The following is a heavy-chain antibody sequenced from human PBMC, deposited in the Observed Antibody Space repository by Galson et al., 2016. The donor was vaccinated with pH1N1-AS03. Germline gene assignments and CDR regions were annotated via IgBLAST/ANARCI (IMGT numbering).Heavy chain of an antibody. CDR1: GFPFSNYW. Sequence: SLRLSCAGAGFPFSNYWMSWVRQAPGKGLEWVANMKEDGKEIYYVDSVKGRFTISRDNARNSFYLQMSSLRADETALYYCVRERPKNFGRTFDIWGPGTMVTVSS. D-gene: IGHD3-10*01. CDR2: MKEDGKEI. J-gene: IGHJ3*02. V-gene: IGHV3-7*03. CDR3: VRERPKNFGRTFDI.